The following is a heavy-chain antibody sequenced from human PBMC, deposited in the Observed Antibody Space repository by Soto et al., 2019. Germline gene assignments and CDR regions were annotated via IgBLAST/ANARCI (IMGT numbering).Heavy chain of an antibody. CDR1: GLSFNKYG. Sequence: GGSLRLSCAASGLSFNKYGMHWVRQAPGKGLEWVAYVSIDGSNQYYADSVKGRFTISIDNSKSTLFLQLDSLRVDDTAVYYCAKDRVIQLLPIWPDPWGQGTLVTVSS. V-gene: IGHV3-30*18. CDR2: VSIDGSNQ. J-gene: IGHJ5*02. CDR3: AKDRVIQLLPIWPDP. D-gene: IGHD2-2*01.